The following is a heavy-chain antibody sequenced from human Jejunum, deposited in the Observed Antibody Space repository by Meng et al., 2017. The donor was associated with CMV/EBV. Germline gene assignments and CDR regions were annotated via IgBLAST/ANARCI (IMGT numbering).Heavy chain of an antibody. CDR1: GGSISSGSYY. Sequence: PSSGGSISSGSYYWSWIRQPAGKGLEWLGRIHTSGSTNYNPSLKSRVTISVDTSKNQFSLKLTSVTAADTAVYYCARDYGDANWIDPWGQGTLVTVSS. CDR3: ARDYGDANWIDP. D-gene: IGHD4-17*01. J-gene: IGHJ5*02. CDR2: IHTSGST. V-gene: IGHV4-61*02.